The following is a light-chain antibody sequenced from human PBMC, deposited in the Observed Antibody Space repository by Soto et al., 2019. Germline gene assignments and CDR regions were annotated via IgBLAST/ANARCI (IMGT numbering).Light chain of an antibody. CDR3: EQYHNWPYT. J-gene: IGKJ2*01. V-gene: IGKV3-15*01. CDR2: GAS. CDR1: QSVTSN. Sequence: IVMTQSPATLSVSPGERATLSCRASQSVTSNLAWYQQKPGQAPRLLIYGASTRATGIPARFSGSGSGTAFTLTISSLQSEDFAVYYCEQYHNWPYTFGQGTKLDIK.